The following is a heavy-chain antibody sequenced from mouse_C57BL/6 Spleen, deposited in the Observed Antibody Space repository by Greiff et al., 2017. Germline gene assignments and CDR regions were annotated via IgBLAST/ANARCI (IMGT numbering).Heavy chain of an antibody. V-gene: IGHV5-17*01. CDR3: ARRSITTVVATGDAMDY. CDR1: GFTFSDYG. D-gene: IGHD1-1*01. J-gene: IGHJ4*01. CDR2: ISSGSSTI. Sequence: EVQLVESGGGLVKPGGSLKLSCAASGFTFSDYGMHWVRQAPEKGLEWVAYISSGSSTIYYADTVKGRFTISRDNAKNTLFLQMTSLRSEDTAMYYCARRSITTVVATGDAMDYWGQGTSVTVSS.